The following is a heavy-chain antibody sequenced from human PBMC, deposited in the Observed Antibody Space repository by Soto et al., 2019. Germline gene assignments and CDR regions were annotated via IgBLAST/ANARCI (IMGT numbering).Heavy chain of an antibody. CDR3: ARARGIGGVTLRDAFDI. Sequence: ESGGGVVQPGRSLRLSCAASGFTFSSYAMHWVRQAPGKGLEWVAVISYDGSNKYYADSVKGRFTISRDNSKNTLYLQMNSLRAEDTAVYYCARARGIGGVTLRDAFDIWGQGTMVTVSS. V-gene: IGHV3-30-3*01. J-gene: IGHJ3*02. D-gene: IGHD3-16*01. CDR2: ISYDGSNK. CDR1: GFTFSSYA.